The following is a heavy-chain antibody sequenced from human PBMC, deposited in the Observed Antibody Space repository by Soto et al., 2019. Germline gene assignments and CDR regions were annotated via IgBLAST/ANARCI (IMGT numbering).Heavy chain of an antibody. CDR3: ASFRDSSGLRRYDY. CDR2: IKSKAHGGTT. D-gene: IGHD3-22*01. V-gene: IGHV3-15*07. CDR1: DFIFIHAW. J-gene: IGHJ4*02. Sequence: EVQLEDSGGGLIKPGDSLTLSCEASDFIFIHAWMKWVRQAPGKGLESVGGIKSKAHGGTTDYAAPLKGRFAILRDDSKTTLYLQMNSLQTEDSAMYYCASFRDSSGLRRYDYWGQGALVTVSS.